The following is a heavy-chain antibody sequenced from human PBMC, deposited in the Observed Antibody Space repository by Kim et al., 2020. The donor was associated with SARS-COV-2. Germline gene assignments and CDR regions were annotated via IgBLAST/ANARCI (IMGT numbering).Heavy chain of an antibody. CDR1: GGSISSGGYY. D-gene: IGHD2-2*01. Sequence: SETLSLTCTVSGGSISSGGYYWSWIRQHPGKGLEWIGYIYYSGSTYYNPSLKSRLTMSVDTSKNQFSLKLSSVTAADSAVYYCARAGRYCSSSSCFSVYYYGVGVWGQGTAVTVSS. V-gene: IGHV4-31*03. CDR3: ARAGRYCSSSSCFSVYYYGVGV. CDR2: IYYSGST. J-gene: IGHJ6*02.